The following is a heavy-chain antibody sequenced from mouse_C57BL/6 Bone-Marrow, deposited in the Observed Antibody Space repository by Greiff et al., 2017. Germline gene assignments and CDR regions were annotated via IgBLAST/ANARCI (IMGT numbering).Heavy chain of an antibody. CDR2: INPSSGYT. V-gene: IGHV1-4*01. CDR3: ARWNGAWFAY. Sequence: VQLQQSGAELARPGASVKMSCKASGYTFTSYTMHWVKQRPGQGLEWIGYINPSSGYTKYNQKFKDKATLTADKSSSTAYMQLSSLTSDESAVYYCARWNGAWFAYWCQGTLVTVSA. CDR1: GYTFTSYT. J-gene: IGHJ3*01.